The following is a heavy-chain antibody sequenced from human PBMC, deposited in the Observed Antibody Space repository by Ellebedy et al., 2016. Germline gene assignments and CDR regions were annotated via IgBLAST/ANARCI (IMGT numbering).Heavy chain of an antibody. Sequence: GGSLRLSXGASGFSFNTFFMGWVRQAPGKGLEWVSTMRGDGAKTHLADSVKGRFTMSRDNFRNTVYLQMDSLRAADTAVYYCYYGHYSGYWGQGTLVTVSS. J-gene: IGHJ4*02. D-gene: IGHD4-17*01. V-gene: IGHV3-23*01. CDR1: GFSFNTFF. CDR2: MRGDGAKT. CDR3: YYGHYSGY.